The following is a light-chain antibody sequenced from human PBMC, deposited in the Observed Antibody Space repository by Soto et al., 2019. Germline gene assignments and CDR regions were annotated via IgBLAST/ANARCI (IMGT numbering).Light chain of an antibody. CDR2: AAS. Sequence: DIQMTQSPSSLSASVGDRVTISCRASQSIRNYVSWSQQKPGTAPKLLIRAASTLQSGVPSRFSGSGSGTEFTLTISSLQIEDFATYFCQQTDSTPQTFGQGTNVEI. V-gene: IGKV1-39*01. CDR1: QSIRNY. CDR3: QQTDSTPQT. J-gene: IGKJ1*01.